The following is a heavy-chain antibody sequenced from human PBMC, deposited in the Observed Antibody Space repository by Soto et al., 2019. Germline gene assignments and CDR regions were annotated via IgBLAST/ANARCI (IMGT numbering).Heavy chain of an antibody. J-gene: IGHJ6*02. V-gene: IGHV4-39*01. CDR1: CGSISSSSYY. CDR3: ARQGRDPSYYYYGMDV. CDR2: IYYSGST. Sequence: PSETLSLTCTVSCGSISSSSYYWGWIRQPPGKGLEWIGSIYYSGSTYYNPSLKSRVTISVDTSKNQFSLKLSSVTAADTAVYYCARQGRDPSYYYYGMDVWGQGTTVTVSS.